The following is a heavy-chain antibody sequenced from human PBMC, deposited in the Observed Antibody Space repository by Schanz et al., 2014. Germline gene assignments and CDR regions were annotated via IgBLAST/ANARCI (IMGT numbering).Heavy chain of an antibody. D-gene: IGHD3-3*01. V-gene: IGHV1-8*02. CDR2: MNPKTGNT. CDR3: ARALKGKVAIFGVIAAQNYYYMDV. J-gene: IGHJ6*03. Sequence: QVQLVQSGAEVKKPGASVRVSCKASGYTFTTYAMSWVRQATGQGLEWMGWMNPKTGNTDHAQKFHGRVSMTWDTSTSTAYLDLSRLRSEDTGVYYCARALKGKVAIFGVIAAQNYYYMDVWGKGTTVTVSS. CDR1: GYTFTTYA.